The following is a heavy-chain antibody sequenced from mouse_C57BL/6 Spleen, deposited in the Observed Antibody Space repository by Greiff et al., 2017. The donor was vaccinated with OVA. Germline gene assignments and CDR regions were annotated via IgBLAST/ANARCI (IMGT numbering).Heavy chain of an antibody. CDR3: ALSTVLDPWFAY. CDR2: IDPSDSYT. D-gene: IGHD1-1*01. Sequence: QVQLQQPGAELVRPGTSVKLSCKASGYTFTSYWMHWVKQRPGQGLEWIGVIDPSDSYTNYNQKFKGKATLTVDTSSSTAYMQLSSLTSEDSAVDYCALSTVLDPWFAYWGQGTLVTVSA. V-gene: IGHV1-59*01. J-gene: IGHJ3*01. CDR1: GYTFTSYW.